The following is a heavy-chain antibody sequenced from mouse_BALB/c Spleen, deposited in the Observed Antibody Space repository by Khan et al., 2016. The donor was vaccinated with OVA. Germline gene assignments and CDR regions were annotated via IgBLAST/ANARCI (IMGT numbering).Heavy chain of an antibody. J-gene: IGHJ4*01. CDR2: IYPGGGNT. D-gene: IGHD1-1*01. Sequence: QVQLQQPGAELVRPGTSVKMSCKAAGYTFTKYWIGWVKQRPGHGLEWIGDIYPGGGNTNYNEKFKGKATLTADTSSSTAYMQLSSLTSEDSAIYYCARPYYYGSTYDTMDDWGQGTSVTVSS. CDR1: GYTFTKYW. V-gene: IGHV1-63*02. CDR3: ARPYYYGSTYDTMDD.